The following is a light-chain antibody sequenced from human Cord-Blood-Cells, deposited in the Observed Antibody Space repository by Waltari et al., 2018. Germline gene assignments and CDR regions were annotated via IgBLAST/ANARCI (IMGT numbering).Light chain of an antibody. CDR2: DAS. V-gene: IGKV1-5*01. J-gene: IGKJ1*01. CDR1: QSISSW. Sequence: DIQMTQSPSTLSASVGDRVTITCRASQSISSWLAWYQQKPGKAPKLLIYDASSVESGVPSRFSGSGSGTEFTRTISSLQPDDLATDDGKQYNGFWTFGEGTKVEI. CDR3: KQYNGFWT.